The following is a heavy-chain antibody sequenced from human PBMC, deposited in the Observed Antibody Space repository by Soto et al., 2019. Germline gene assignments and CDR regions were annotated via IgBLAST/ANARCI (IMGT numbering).Heavy chain of an antibody. CDR3: ARDEMGDGYSWGNCFGP. CDR2: IYYSGST. J-gene: IGHJ5*02. D-gene: IGHD3-16*01. Sequence: QVQLQESGPGLVKPSETLSLTCTVSGGSISSYYWSWIRQPPGKGLEWIGYIYYSGSTNYNPSLKSRVTISVDTSKNHFSLKLSSVTAADTAVYYCARDEMGDGYSWGNCFGPWGQGTLVTVSS. CDR1: GGSISSYY. V-gene: IGHV4-59*01.